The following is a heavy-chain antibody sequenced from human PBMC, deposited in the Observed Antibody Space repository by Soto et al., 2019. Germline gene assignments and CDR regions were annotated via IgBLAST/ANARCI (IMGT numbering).Heavy chain of an antibody. V-gene: IGHV3-48*02. CDR2: ISSSSSTI. CDR1: GFTFSSYS. J-gene: IGHJ6*02. D-gene: IGHD1-1*01. Sequence: PGGSLRLSCAASGFTFSSYSMNWVRQAPGKGLEWVSYISSSSSTIYYADSVKGRFTISRDNAKNSLYLQMNSLRDEDTAVYYCARDDSAQPPYYYYGMDVWGQGTTVTVSS. CDR3: ARDDSAQPPYYYYGMDV.